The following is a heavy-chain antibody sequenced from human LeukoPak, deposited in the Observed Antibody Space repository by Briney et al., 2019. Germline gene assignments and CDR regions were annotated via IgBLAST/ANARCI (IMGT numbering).Heavy chain of an antibody. CDR2: IYYSGST. D-gene: IGHD2-15*01. CDR1: GGSISSYY. J-gene: IGHJ6*02. Sequence: SETLSLTCTVSGGSISSYYWSWIRQPPGKGLEWIRYIYYSGSTNYNPSLKSRVTISVDTSKNQFSLKLSSVTAADTAVYYCARESMVAATRGRYYYYGMDVWGQGTTVTVSS. V-gene: IGHV4-59*01. CDR3: ARESMVAATRGRYYYYGMDV.